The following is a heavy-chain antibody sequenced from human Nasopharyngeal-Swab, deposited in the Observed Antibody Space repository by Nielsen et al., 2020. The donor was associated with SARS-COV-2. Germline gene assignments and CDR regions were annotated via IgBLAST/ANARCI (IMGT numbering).Heavy chain of an antibody. Sequence: GESMKISCPASGFTFSRYWMSWVRQAQGKGLEWVAHIKQSGSGQYYVDSVKGRFTISRDNAKNSLSLQLNSLRVEDTAVYYCARYCSTTSCPRGFDYWGQGTLVTVSS. CDR1: GFTFSRYW. V-gene: IGHV3-7*01. CDR3: ARYCSTTSCPRGFDY. CDR2: IKQSGSGQ. J-gene: IGHJ4*02. D-gene: IGHD2-2*01.